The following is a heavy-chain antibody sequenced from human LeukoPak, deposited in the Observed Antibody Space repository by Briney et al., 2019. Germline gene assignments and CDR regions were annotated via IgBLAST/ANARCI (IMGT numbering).Heavy chain of an antibody. Sequence: SQTLSLTCAVSGGSISSGGYSWSWIRQPPGKGLEWIGYIYHSGSTNYNPSLKSRVTISVDTSKNQFSLKLSSVTAADTAVYYCARWRSGGSGYDVPLFNWFDPWGQGTLVTVSS. D-gene: IGHD5-12*01. J-gene: IGHJ5*02. CDR1: GGSISSGGYS. CDR2: IYHSGST. V-gene: IGHV4-30-2*01. CDR3: ARWRSGGSGYDVPLFNWFDP.